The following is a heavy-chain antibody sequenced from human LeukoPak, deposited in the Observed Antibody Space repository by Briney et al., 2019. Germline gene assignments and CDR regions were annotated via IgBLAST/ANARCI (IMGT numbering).Heavy chain of an antibody. CDR1: GGSISSYY. D-gene: IGHD5-24*01. CDR3: ARSDARNCFDP. Sequence: SETLSLTCTVSGGSISSYYWSWIRQPPGKGLEWIGYIYYSGGTNYNPSLKSRVTISVDTSKNQFSLKLSSVTAADTAVYYCARSDARNCFDPWGQGTLVTVSS. V-gene: IGHV4-59*01. CDR2: IYYSGGT. J-gene: IGHJ5*02.